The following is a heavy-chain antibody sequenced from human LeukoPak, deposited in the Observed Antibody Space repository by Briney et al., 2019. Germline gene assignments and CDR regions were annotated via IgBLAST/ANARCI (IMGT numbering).Heavy chain of an antibody. J-gene: IGHJ5*02. CDR3: ARRPYGSGRGWFDP. CDR2: MNPNSGNT. V-gene: IGHV1-8*01. CDR1: GYTFTSYD. Sequence: GASVKVSCKASGYTFTSYDINWVRQATGQGLEWMGWMNPNSGNTGYAQKFQGRVTMTRDTSISTAYMELSSLRSEDTAVYYCARRPYGSGRGWFDPWGQGTLVTVSS. D-gene: IGHD3-10*01.